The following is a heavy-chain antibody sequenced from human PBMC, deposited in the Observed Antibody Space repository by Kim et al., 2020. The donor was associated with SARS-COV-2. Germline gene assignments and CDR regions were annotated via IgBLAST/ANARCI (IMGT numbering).Heavy chain of an antibody. V-gene: IGHV4-31*03. Sequence: SETLSLTCTVSGGSISSGVYYWSWIRQHPSKGLEWIGYIYYSGSTFYNPSLKRRVSISVDTSKNQFSLKLASVTAADTAVYYGAREKEDCGGGPCHRHLGPWGEEALVSVSS. CDR3: AREKEDCGGGPCHRHLGP. CDR2: IYYSGST. D-gene: IGHD2-21*01. CDR1: GGSISSGVYY. J-gene: IGHJ5*02.